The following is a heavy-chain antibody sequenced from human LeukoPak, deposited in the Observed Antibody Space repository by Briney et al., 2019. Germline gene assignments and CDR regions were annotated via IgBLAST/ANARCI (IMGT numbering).Heavy chain of an antibody. CDR1: GYTFTGYY. Sequence: GASVKVSCKASGYTFTGYYMHWVRQAPGQGLEWMGIINPSGGSTSYAQKFQGRVTMTRDMSTSTVYMELSSLRSEDTAVYYCARDKATTYYYYYMDVWGKGTTVTVSS. D-gene: IGHD1-26*01. CDR3: ARDKATTYYYYYMDV. CDR2: INPSGGST. V-gene: IGHV1-46*01. J-gene: IGHJ6*03.